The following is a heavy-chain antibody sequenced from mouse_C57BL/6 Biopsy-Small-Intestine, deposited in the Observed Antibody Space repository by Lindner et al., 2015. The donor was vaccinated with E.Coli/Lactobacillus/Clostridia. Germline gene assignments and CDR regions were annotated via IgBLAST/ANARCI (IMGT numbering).Heavy chain of an antibody. V-gene: IGHV5-4*01. CDR2: ISDGGSYT. J-gene: IGHJ1*03. CDR3: ARKDYGSSYWYFDV. CDR1: GFTFSSYA. Sequence: VQLQESGGGLVKPGGSLKLSCAASGFTFSSYAMSWVRQIPEKRLEWVATISDGGSYTYYPDNVKGRFTISRDNAKNTLYLQMSRLKSEDTAMYYCARKDYGSSYWYFDVWGTGTTVTVSS. D-gene: IGHD1-1*01.